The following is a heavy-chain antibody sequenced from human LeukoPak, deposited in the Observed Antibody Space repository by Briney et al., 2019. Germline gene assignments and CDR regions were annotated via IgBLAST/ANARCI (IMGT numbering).Heavy chain of an antibody. Sequence: SETLSLTCAVSGGSITGHYWNWIRQPPGKGLEWIGYISYSGSTNYNPSLKSRVTMSVDTSKNQLSLRLNSVTTADTALYYCAKGFENVVGWLDPWGQGIRVTVSS. CDR3: AKGFENVVGWLDP. CDR1: GGSITGHY. D-gene: IGHD2-21*01. CDR2: ISYSGST. J-gene: IGHJ5*02. V-gene: IGHV4-59*11.